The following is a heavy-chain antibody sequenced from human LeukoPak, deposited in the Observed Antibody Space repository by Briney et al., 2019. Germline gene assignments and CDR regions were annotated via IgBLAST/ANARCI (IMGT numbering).Heavy chain of an antibody. D-gene: IGHD3-10*01. J-gene: IGHJ6*02. Sequence: SETLSLTCTVSGGSITSYYWSWIRQPPGKGLEWIGYIYYSGTTNYNPSLKSRVTISLDTSKNQFSLKLSSVTAADTAVYYCARGTYCYGTGDAMDVWGQGTSVTVSS. CDR1: GGSITSYY. CDR2: IYYSGTT. CDR3: ARGTYCYGTGDAMDV. V-gene: IGHV4-59*01.